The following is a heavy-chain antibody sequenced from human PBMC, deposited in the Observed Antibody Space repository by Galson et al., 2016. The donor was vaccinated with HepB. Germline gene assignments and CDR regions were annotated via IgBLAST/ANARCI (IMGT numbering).Heavy chain of an antibody. CDR1: GGPISSNNGY. Sequence: SETLSLTCTVSGGPISSNNGYWGWVRQPPGKGLEWIGTVYYSGATFHNTSLKSRVSILVDKSKNQLSLKLNSVTAADTAVYYCARRTYGSGIDYWGQGTLVIVSS. J-gene: IGHJ4*02. CDR3: ARRTYGSGIDY. CDR2: VYYSGAT. D-gene: IGHD3-10*01. V-gene: IGHV4-39*01.